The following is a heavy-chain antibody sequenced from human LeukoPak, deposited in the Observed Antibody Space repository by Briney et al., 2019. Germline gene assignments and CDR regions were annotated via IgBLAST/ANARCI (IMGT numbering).Heavy chain of an antibody. D-gene: IGHD6-13*01. Sequence: SETLSLTCAASGGSISTYYWSWIRQPPGKGLEWIAYIHYSGSSNYNPSLKSRVTISLDTSKNQFSLKLSSVTAADTAVYYCARGAAATYWGQGTLVTVSS. J-gene: IGHJ4*02. CDR2: IHYSGSS. CDR1: GGSISTYY. V-gene: IGHV4-59*01. CDR3: ARGAAATY.